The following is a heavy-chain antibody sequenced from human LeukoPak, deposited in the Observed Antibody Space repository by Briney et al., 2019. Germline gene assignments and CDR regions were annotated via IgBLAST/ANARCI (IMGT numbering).Heavy chain of an antibody. Sequence: GGSLRLSCAASGFAVSSNYMSWVRQAPGKGLEWVSVIYSGGSTYYADSVKGRFTISRDNSKNTLYLQMNSLRAEDTAVYYCAREISGHGSGIYYYYMDVWGKGTTVTVSS. V-gene: IGHV3-53*01. CDR3: AREISGHGSGIYYYYMDV. CDR2: IYSGGST. CDR1: GFAVSSNY. J-gene: IGHJ6*03. D-gene: IGHD3-10*01.